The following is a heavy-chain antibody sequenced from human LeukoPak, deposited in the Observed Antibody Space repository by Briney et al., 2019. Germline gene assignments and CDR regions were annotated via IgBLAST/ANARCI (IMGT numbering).Heavy chain of an antibody. Sequence: SQPLSLTCTVSGGSISNRSYYWSWIRQHPGKGLEWIGYIYYSGSTYYNPSLRSRLPMSVDTSKNQFSLKLSSVTAADTAVCYCARRHGFWSAYHPWGQGTLVTVSS. V-gene: IGHV4-31*03. J-gene: IGHJ5*02. CDR1: GGSISNRSYY. CDR2: IYYSGST. D-gene: IGHD3-3*01. CDR3: ARRHGFWSAYHP.